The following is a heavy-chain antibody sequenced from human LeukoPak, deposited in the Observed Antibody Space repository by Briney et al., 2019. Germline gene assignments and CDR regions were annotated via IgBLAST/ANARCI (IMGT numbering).Heavy chain of an antibody. D-gene: IGHD3-3*01. CDR1: GFTFSSYW. V-gene: IGHV3-7*04. CDR3: ARAMYYDFWSGYYPGLGP. Sequence: GGSLRLSCAASGFTFSSYWMSWVRQAPGKGLEGVANIKQNGSEKYYVDSVKGRCTISRDNAKNSLYLQMNSLRAEDTAVYYCARAMYYDFWSGYYPGLGPWGQGTLVTVSS. J-gene: IGHJ5*02. CDR2: IKQNGSEK.